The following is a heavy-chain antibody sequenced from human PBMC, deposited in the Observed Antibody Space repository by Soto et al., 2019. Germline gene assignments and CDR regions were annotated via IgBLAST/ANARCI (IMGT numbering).Heavy chain of an antibody. D-gene: IGHD3-10*01. CDR2: TYYRSKWFH. CDR1: GDSVSSDITS. V-gene: IGHV6-1*01. CDR3: ARGNALDV. J-gene: IGHJ3*01. Sequence: SQTLSLTCAISGDSVSSDITSWNWIRQSPSRGLEWLGRTYYRSKWFHDYAASVKSRITINPDTSKNQFSLESNSMTPEDTAVYYCARGNALDVWGQGTVVTV.